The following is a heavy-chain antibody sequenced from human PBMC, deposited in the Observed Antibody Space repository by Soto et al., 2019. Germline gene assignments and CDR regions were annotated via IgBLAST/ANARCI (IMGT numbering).Heavy chain of an antibody. CDR1: GGSISSGGYY. CDR2: IYYSGST. CDR3: AGSPSRYYFDY. D-gene: IGHD3-10*01. V-gene: IGHV4-31*03. Sequence: PSETLSLTCTVSGGSISSGGYYWSWIRQHPGKGLEWIGYIYYSGSTYYNPSLKSRVTISVDTSKNQFSLKLSSVTAADTAVYYCAGSPSRYYFDYWGQGTLVTVSS. J-gene: IGHJ4*02.